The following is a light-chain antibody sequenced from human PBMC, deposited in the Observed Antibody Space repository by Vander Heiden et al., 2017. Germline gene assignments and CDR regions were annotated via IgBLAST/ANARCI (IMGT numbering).Light chain of an antibody. Sequence: DIQMTQSPSSLSGSVGDRVTITCRASQSIGNYLIWYQQKPGKAPKVLIYAASSLQSGVPSRFSGRGSGTDFTLTISRLRPEDFATYYCQQSDNTPLTFGGGTKVDLK. V-gene: IGKV1-39*01. CDR3: QQSDNTPLT. J-gene: IGKJ4*01. CDR1: QSIGNY. CDR2: AAS.